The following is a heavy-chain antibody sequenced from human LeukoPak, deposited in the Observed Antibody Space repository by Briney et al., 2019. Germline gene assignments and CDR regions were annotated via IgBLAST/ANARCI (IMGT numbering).Heavy chain of an antibody. Sequence: QPGGSLRLSCATSGFTFSSYAMSWVRQAPGKGLEWVSGISGSGSSTHYADSVKGRFTISRDNSKSTLYLQMSSLRDEDTAVYYCANYRSWGQGTLVTVSS. V-gene: IGHV3-23*01. CDR3: ANYRS. CDR1: GFTFSSYA. CDR2: ISGSGSST. J-gene: IGHJ4*02. D-gene: IGHD1-14*01.